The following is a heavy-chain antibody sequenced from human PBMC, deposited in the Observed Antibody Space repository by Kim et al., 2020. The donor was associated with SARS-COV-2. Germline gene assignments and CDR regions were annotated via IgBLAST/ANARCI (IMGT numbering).Heavy chain of an antibody. CDR1: GRSISGYY. CDR2: IYYSGST. D-gene: IGHD3-10*01. CDR3: ARRSAGAGWFDP. J-gene: IGHJ5*02. Sequence: SETLSLTCTVSGRSISGYYWSWIRQPPGKGLECIGYIYYSGSTNYNPSLKSRVTISLDTSKNQVSLKLISVTAADTAVYYCARRSAGAGWFDPWGQGTLVTVSS. V-gene: IGHV4-59*08.